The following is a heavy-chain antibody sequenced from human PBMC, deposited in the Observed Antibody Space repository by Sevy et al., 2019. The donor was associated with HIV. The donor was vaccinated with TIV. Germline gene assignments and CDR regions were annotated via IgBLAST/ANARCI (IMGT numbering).Heavy chain of an antibody. D-gene: IGHD2-8*01. CDR1: GFTPSTYG. V-gene: IGHV3-33*01. Sequence: GGSLRLSCAASGFTPSTYGMHWVRQAPGKGLEWVAVIGYDGSNKYYAYSVKARFNISRDNSKITLLLQMDSLRAEDTDVYYCARDPRMYGDYLLAYFDSWGQGTLVTVSS. CDR3: ARDPRMYGDYLLAYFDS. CDR2: IGYDGSNK. J-gene: IGHJ4*02.